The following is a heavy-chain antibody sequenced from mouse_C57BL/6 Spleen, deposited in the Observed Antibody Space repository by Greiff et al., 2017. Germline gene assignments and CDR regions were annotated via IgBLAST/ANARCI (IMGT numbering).Heavy chain of an antibody. CDR1: GYTFTSYG. J-gene: IGHJ2*01. D-gene: IGHD1-1*01. CDR2: LYIGNGYT. CDR3: ARATVVAKDYFDY. V-gene: IGHV1-58*01. Sequence: VQLQQSGAELVRPGSSVQMSCKTSGYTFTSYGINWVKQRPGQGLEWIGYLYIGNGYTEYNEKFKGKATLTSDTSSSTAYMQLSSLTSEDSAIYFCARATVVAKDYFDYWGQGTTLTVYS.